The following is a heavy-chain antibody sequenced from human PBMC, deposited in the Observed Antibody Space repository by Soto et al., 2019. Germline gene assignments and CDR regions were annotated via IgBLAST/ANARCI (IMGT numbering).Heavy chain of an antibody. D-gene: IGHD1-1*01. CDR3: ARPRGDYVQHNYFDP. CDR1: GGSFRTFG. V-gene: IGHV1-69*01. Sequence: QAQLVQSGPEVKKPGSSVKVSCKASGGSFRTFGVDWVRQAPGQGPEWMGGIIPFFGTTNYAQKFQGRVTITADESTSTAFMDLRSRTAEDMAVYYCARPRGDYVQHNYFDPCGQGTLVTVSS. J-gene: IGHJ5*02. CDR2: IIPFFGTT.